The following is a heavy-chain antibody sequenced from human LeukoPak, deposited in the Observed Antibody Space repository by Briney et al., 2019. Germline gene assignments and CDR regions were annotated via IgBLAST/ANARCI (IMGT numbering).Heavy chain of an antibody. CDR1: GGSISSYY. CDR3: ARGSDYYGSGSYRDHDAFDI. D-gene: IGHD3-10*01. CDR2: IYYSGST. Sequence: SETLSLTCTVSGGSISSYYWSWIRQPPGKGLEWIGHIYYSGSTNYNPSLKSRVTISVDTSKNQFSLKLSSVTAADTAVYYCARGSDYYGSGSYRDHDAFDIWGQGTMVTVSS. V-gene: IGHV4-59*01. J-gene: IGHJ3*02.